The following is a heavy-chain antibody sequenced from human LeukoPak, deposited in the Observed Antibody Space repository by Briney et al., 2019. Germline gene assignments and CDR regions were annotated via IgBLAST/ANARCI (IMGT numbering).Heavy chain of an antibody. Sequence: PGGSLRLSCAASGFIFSNYNMNWVRQAPGEGLEWLSSISSTSIYIYYADSVKGRYTISRENAKNSLYLQMNSLRAEDTAVYYCVRDSGGIPDYWGQGTLVTVSS. V-gene: IGHV3-21*01. CDR2: ISSTSIYI. D-gene: IGHD6-13*01. CDR1: GFIFSNYN. CDR3: VRDSGGIPDY. J-gene: IGHJ4*02.